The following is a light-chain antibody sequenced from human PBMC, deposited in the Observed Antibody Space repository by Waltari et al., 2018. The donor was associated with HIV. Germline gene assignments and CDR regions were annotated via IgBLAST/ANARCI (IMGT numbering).Light chain of an antibody. CDR3: AAWDDSLSGHWV. V-gene: IGLV1-47*01. J-gene: IGLJ3*02. Sequence: QSVLTQPPSASGTPGQRVTIPCSGRSPNIGSNFLHWYQQLPGTAPKPLIYRNNQRPSGVPDRFSGSKSGTSASLAISGLRSEDEADYYCAAWDDSLSGHWVFGGGTKVTVL. CDR1: SPNIGSNF. CDR2: RNN.